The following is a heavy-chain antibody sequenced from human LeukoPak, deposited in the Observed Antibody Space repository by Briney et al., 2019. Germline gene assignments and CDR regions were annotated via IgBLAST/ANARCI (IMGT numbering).Heavy chain of an antibody. V-gene: IGHV3-21*01. D-gene: IGHD6-6*01. Sequence: PGGSLRLSCAASGFTLSSYSMNWVRQAPGNGLEWVSYISSSSTHIYYADSVKGRFTISRDNARNSLYLQMNSLRAEDTAIYYCARSEHSSSSFDYWGQGTLVTVSS. CDR3: ARSEHSSSSFDY. J-gene: IGHJ4*02. CDR2: ISSSSTHI. CDR1: GFTLSSYS.